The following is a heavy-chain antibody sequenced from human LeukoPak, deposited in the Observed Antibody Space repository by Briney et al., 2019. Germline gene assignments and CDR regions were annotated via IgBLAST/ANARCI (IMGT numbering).Heavy chain of an antibody. Sequence: ASVKVSCKASGYTFTSYGINWVRQATGQGPEWMGWVNPNSGNTGYAQKFQGRVTISRNTSMSTAYMEMNSLRSEDTALYYCARGLRRSGVVNIGPYYFDYWGQGTLVTVSS. CDR3: ARGLRRSGVVNIGPYYFDY. CDR2: VNPNSGNT. J-gene: IGHJ4*02. D-gene: IGHD3-3*01. CDR1: GYTFTSYG. V-gene: IGHV1-8*03.